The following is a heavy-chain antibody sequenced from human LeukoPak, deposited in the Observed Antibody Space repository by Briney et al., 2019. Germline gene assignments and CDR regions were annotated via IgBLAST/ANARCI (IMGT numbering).Heavy chain of an antibody. CDR2: ISAYNGNT. CDR1: GYTFTSYG. J-gene: IGHJ4*02. D-gene: IGHD3-22*01. CDR3: ARDADDSSGYSNFDY. Sequence: GASVKVSCKASGYTFTSYGISWVRQAPGQGLEWMGWISAYNGNTNYAQKLQGRVTMTTDTSTSTAYMELRSLRSDDTAVYYCARDADDSSGYSNFDYWGQGTLDTVSS. V-gene: IGHV1-18*01.